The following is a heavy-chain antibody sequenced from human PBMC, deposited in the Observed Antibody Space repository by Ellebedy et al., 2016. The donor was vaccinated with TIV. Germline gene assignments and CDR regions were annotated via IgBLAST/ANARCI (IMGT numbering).Heavy chain of an antibody. Sequence: SLKISCAASGFTFDDYAMHWVRQAPGKGLEWVSGISWNSGSVGYADSVKGRFTISRDNAKNSLYLQMNSLRAEDTAVYYCARGPSTSAYLDSWGQGALVIVSS. J-gene: IGHJ4*02. CDR2: ISWNSGSV. V-gene: IGHV3-9*01. CDR3: ARGPSTSAYLDS. CDR1: GFTFDDYA.